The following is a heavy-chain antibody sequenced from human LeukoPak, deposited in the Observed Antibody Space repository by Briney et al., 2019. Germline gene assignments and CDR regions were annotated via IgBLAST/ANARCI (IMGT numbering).Heavy chain of an antibody. D-gene: IGHD3-10*01. CDR2: IKQDGSEK. V-gene: IGHV3-7*01. CDR3: VTDQTGRHPYFFDY. Sequence: GGSLRLSCAASGFTFSSYWMSWVRPAPGKGLEWVANIKQDGSEKYYVDSVKGRFTISRDNAKTSLYLQMNNLSVADTAVYYCVTDQTGRHPYFFDYWGQGTLVTVSS. CDR1: GFTFSSYW. J-gene: IGHJ4*02.